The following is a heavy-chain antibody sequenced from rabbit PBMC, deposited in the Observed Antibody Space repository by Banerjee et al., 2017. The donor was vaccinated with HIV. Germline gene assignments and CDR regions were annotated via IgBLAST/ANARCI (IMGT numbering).Heavy chain of an antibody. V-gene: IGHV1S40*01. Sequence: QSLEESGGDLVKPGASLTLTCTASGIDFSSYYYVCWVRQAPGKGLELIACINTYTGKPVYASWAKGRFTISKTSSTTVTLQMTSLTATDTAMYFCARDYGIAAGTTYGDFDLWGQGTLVTVS. CDR1: GIDFSSYYY. J-gene: IGHJ4*01. CDR2: INTYTGKP. D-gene: IGHD8-1*01. CDR3: ARDYGIAAGTTYGDFDL.